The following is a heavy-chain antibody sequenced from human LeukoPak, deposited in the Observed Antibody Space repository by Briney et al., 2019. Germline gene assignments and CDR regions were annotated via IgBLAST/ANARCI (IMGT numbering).Heavy chain of an antibody. Sequence: PGGSLRLSCAASGFTFITYGMQWVRQAPGKGLEWVAVIWYDGSNKYYADSVKGRFTISRDNSKNTLYLQMNSLRAEDTAVYYCAREASFFSSSPWYYFDYWGQGTLVTVSS. V-gene: IGHV3-33*08. CDR2: IWYDGSNK. J-gene: IGHJ4*02. CDR3: AREASFFSSSPWYYFDY. D-gene: IGHD6-13*01. CDR1: GFTFITYG.